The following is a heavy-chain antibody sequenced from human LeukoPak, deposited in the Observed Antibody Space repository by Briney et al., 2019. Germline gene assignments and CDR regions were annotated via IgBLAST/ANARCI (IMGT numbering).Heavy chain of an antibody. Sequence: ASETLSLTCTVSGGSISSSSYYWGWIRQPPGKGLEWIGDISYSGSTYYNPSLKSRVTISVDTSKNQFSLKLSSVTATDTAVYYCASGGSSSWYRWFDPWGQGTLVTVSS. CDR3: ASGGSSSWYRWFDP. CDR1: GGSISSSSYY. D-gene: IGHD6-13*01. V-gene: IGHV4-39*01. J-gene: IGHJ5*02. CDR2: ISYSGST.